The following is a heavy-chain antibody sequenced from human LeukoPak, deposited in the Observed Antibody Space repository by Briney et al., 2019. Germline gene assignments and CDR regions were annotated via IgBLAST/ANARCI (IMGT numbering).Heavy chain of an antibody. D-gene: IGHD1-26*01. CDR3: ARGLLPLV. V-gene: IGHV4-59*01. CDR1: GRSISSYY. CDR2: IYYSAST. Sequence: SETLSLIHTVSGRSISSYYWIWIRPPPGKGLEWIGYIYYSASTKYNPSLKSRVTISVDTSKNQSALKLSSVTAADTAVYYCARGLLPLVWGKGTTVTISS. J-gene: IGHJ6*04.